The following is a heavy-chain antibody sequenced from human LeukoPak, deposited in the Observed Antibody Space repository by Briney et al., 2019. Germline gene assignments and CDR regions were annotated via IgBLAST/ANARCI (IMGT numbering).Heavy chain of an antibody. CDR3: RLSGYRGITVAGTKAPFDY. CDR2: ISDSGGSI. V-gene: IGHV3-23*01. CDR1: GFTFSSYA. D-gene: IGHD6-19*01. Sequence: PGGSLRLSCAASGFTFSSYAMTWVRQAPGKGLEWVSAISDSGGSIYYADSVKGRFTISRDNSKNTLYLQMNSLRAEDTAVYYCRLSGYRGITVAGTKAPFDYWGQGTLVTVSS. J-gene: IGHJ4*02.